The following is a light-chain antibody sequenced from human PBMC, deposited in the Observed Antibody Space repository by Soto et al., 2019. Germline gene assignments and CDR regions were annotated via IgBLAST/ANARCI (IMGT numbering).Light chain of an antibody. Sequence: DIQMTQSPSSLSASVGDRVTITCRASQSINSYLSWYQQKPGKAPKVLIYAASSLQSGVPSRFSCSGSGTDFTLTISSLQREDFATYYCQQSYRIPLTFGGGTKVEI. CDR1: QSINSY. J-gene: IGKJ4*01. CDR2: AAS. CDR3: QQSYRIPLT. V-gene: IGKV1-39*01.